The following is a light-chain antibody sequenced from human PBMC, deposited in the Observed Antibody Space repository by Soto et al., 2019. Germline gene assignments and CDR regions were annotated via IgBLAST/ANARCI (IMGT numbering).Light chain of an antibody. CDR3: QQYGSSRFT. CDR1: QSVSSN. Sequence: EIVMTQSPATLAVSPCEGAALSGRASQSVSSNLAWYQQKPGQAPRLLIYGASTRATGIPARFSGSGSGTDFTLTISRLEPEDFAVYYCQQYGSSRFTFGPGTKVDIK. CDR2: GAS. J-gene: IGKJ3*01. V-gene: IGKV3-15*01.